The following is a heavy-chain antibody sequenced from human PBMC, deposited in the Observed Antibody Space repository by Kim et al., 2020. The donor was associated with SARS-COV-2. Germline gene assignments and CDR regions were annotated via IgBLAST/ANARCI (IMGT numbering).Heavy chain of an antibody. CDR3: AKVRVVITSPFDY. J-gene: IGHJ4*02. V-gene: IGHV3-23*01. CDR2: ISGSGGST. CDR1: GFTFSSYA. D-gene: IGHD3-22*01. Sequence: GGSLRLSCAASGFTFSSYAMSWVRQAPGKGLEWVSAISGSGGSTYYADSVKGRFTIYRDNSKNTLYLQMNSLRAEDTAVYYCAKVRVVITSPFDYWGQGTLVTVSS.